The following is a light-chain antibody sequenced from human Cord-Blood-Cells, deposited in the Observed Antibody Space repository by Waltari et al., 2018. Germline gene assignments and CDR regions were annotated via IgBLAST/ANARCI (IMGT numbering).Light chain of an antibody. J-gene: IGLJ3*02. Sequence: SYVLTQPPSVSVAPGKTARITCGGNNIGRKSVHWYQQKPGQAPVLVIYYDSDRPPGIPERCSGSNSGNTATLTISRVEAGDEADYYCQVWDSSSSWVFGGGTKLTVL. V-gene: IGLV3-21*04. CDR2: YDS. CDR3: QVWDSSSSWV. CDR1: NIGRKS.